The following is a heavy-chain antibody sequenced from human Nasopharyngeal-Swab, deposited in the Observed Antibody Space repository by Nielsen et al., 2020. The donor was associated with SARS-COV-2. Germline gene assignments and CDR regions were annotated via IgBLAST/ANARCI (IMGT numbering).Heavy chain of an antibody. Sequence: VRQAPGKGLEWVSSISSSSSYIYYADSVKGRLTVSRDNAKNSLYLQMNSLRAGDTAIYYCARDAPPARLGYWGQGTLVTVSS. J-gene: IGHJ4*02. D-gene: IGHD1-1*01. V-gene: IGHV3-21*01. CDR3: ARDAPPARLGY. CDR2: ISSSSSYI.